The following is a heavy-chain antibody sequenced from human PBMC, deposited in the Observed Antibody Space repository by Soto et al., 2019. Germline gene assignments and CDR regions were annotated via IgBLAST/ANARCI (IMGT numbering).Heavy chain of an antibody. CDR1: GFTFSSYG. V-gene: IGHV3-30*18. CDR2: ISYDGSNK. CDR3: AKDDGSGWYDYPEYYYYGMDV. Sequence: GGSLRLSCAASGFTFSSYGMHWVRQAPGKGLEWVAVISYDGSNKYYADSVKSRFTISRDNSKNTLYLQMNSLRAEDTAVYYCAKDDGSGWYDYPEYYYYGMDVWGQGATVTVSS. J-gene: IGHJ6*02. D-gene: IGHD6-19*01.